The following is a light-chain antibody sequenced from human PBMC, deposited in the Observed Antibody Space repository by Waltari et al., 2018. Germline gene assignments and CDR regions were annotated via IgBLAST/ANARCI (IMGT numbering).Light chain of an antibody. CDR3: QVWDFSGDHLIVL. V-gene: IGLV3-21*02. CDR1: HIGTKT. CDR2: VNT. J-gene: IGLJ2*01. Sequence: SYVLTQPPSVSVAPGPTATLPCGQNHIGTKTVHWYQQKPGQAPVLVVFVNTDRPSGIPERFSGSNSGSTATLTISRVEAGDEADYYCQVWDFSGDHLIVLFGGGTKVTVL.